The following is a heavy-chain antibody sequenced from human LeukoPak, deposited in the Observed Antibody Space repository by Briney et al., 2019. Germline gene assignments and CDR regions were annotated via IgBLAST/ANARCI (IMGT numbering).Heavy chain of an antibody. J-gene: IGHJ6*02. CDR3: ARTRQTIFGVVIISSGMDV. D-gene: IGHD3-3*01. V-gene: IGHV4-4*02. CDR2: IYHSGST. CDR1: GGSISSSNW. Sequence: SGTLSLTCAVSGGSISSSNWWSWVRQPPGKGLEWIGEIYHSGSTNYNPSLKSRVTISVDKSKNQFSLKLSSVTAADTAVYYCARTRQTIFGVVIISSGMDVWGQGTTVTVSS.